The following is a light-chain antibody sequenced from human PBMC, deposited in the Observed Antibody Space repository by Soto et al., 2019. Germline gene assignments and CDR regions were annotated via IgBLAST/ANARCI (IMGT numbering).Light chain of an antibody. V-gene: IGLV2-14*01. CDR1: SSDVGGYNY. CDR3: SSYTSSSTPYV. CDR2: DVS. J-gene: IGLJ1*01. Sequence: QSVLTQPASVSGSPGRSIAISCTGTSSDVGGYNYVSRYQQHPGKTPNPIIYDVSNRPSGVSNRFSGSTSGNPASLTISGLQAEDEADYYCSSYTSSSTPYVFGTGTKVTVL.